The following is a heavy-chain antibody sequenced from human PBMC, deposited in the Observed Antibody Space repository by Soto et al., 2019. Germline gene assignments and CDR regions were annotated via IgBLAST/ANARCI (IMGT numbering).Heavy chain of an antibody. CDR2: ISWDGGST. V-gene: IGHV3-43*01. Sequence: PGGSLRLSCAASGVTFDDYTMHWVRQAPGKGLEWVSLISWDGGSTYYADSVKGRFTISRDNSKNSLYLQMNSLRTEDTALYYCAKAHLHSYGYYYYYGMDVWGQGTTVTVSS. CDR1: GVTFDDYT. D-gene: IGHD5-18*01. CDR3: AKAHLHSYGYYYYYGMDV. J-gene: IGHJ6*02.